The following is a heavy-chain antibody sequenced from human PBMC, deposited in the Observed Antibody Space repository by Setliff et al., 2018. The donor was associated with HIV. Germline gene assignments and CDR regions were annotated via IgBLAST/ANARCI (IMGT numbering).Heavy chain of an antibody. Sequence: KTSEPLSLTCTVSGGSITSHSWSWIRQPPGKGLEWIGYIFYSGSTNYKPSLKSRVTISIDTSKNQFSLKLDSVTAADTAVYYCASGRYYDFWSGFDYYFDYWGQGTLVTVSS. CDR2: IFYSGST. CDR1: GGSITSHS. V-gene: IGHV4-59*11. J-gene: IGHJ4*02. D-gene: IGHD3-3*01. CDR3: ASGRYYDFWSGFDYYFDY.